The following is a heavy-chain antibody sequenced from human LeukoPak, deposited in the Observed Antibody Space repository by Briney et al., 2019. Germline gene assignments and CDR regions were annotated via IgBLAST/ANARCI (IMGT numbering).Heavy chain of an antibody. V-gene: IGHV4-34*01. J-gene: IGHJ4*02. D-gene: IGHD6-13*01. CDR2: INHSGST. CDR3: ARMYSSSWYGFDY. CDR1: GGSFSDYY. Sequence: PSETLSLTCSVYGGSFSDYYWSWIRQPPGKGLEWIGEINHSGSTYYNPSLKSRVTISVDTSKNQFSLKLSSVTAADTAVYYCARMYSSSWYGFDYWGQGTLVTVSS.